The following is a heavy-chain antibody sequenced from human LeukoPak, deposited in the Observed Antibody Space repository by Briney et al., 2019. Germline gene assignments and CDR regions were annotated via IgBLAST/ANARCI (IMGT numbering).Heavy chain of an antibody. CDR2: IYYSGST. J-gene: IGHJ4*02. D-gene: IGHD3-10*01. Sequence: SETLSLTCTVSGGSISSSSYYWGWIRQPPGKGLEWIGSIYYSGSTYYNPSLKSRVTISIDTSKNEFSLRLTSVTAADTAVYYCAREANYYGSGSYFEGTFDYWGQGSLVTVSS. CDR1: GGSISSSSYY. V-gene: IGHV4-39*07. CDR3: AREANYYGSGSYFEGTFDY.